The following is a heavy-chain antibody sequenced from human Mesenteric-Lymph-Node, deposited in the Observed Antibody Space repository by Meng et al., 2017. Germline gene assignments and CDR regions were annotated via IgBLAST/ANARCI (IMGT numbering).Heavy chain of an antibody. J-gene: IGHJ6*01. D-gene: IGHD4-17*01. CDR2: FYNGGST. Sequence: SETLSLTCTVSGDPISTYYWNWIRQPPGKGLEWIGYFYNGGSTDYNPSLKSRVTISVDTSKNQLSLKLSSVTAADTAVYYCARAPPGANTVTTSRYYYYHGMDVWGQGTMVTVSS. CDR3: ARAPPGANTVTTSRYYYYHGMDV. CDR1: GDPISTYY. V-gene: IGHV4-59*12.